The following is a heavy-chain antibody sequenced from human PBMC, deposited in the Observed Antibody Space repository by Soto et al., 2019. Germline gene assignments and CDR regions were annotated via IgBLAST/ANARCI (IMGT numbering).Heavy chain of an antibody. CDR1: GFTFSSYW. D-gene: IGHD3-3*01. CDR2: IKQDGSEK. CDR3: ARADQYYDFWSGYQPDAFDI. Sequence: PGGSLRLSCAASGFTFSSYWVSWVRQAPGKGLEWVANIKQDGSEKYYVDSVKGRFTISRDNAKNSLYLQMNSLRAEDTAVYYWARADQYYDFWSGYQPDAFDIWGQGTMVTVS. V-gene: IGHV3-7*01. J-gene: IGHJ3*02.